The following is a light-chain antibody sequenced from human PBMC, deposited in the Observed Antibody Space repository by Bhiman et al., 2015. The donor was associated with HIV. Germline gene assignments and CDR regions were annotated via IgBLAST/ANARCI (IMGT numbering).Light chain of an antibody. Sequence: QSALTQPASVSGSPGQSITISCTGTSSDVGGYNYVSWYQHHPGKAPKLMIYDVSKRPSGVSNRFSGSKSGNTASLTISGLQAEDEADYYCSSYAGSRVFGGGTKLTVL. V-gene: IGLV2-14*03. CDR2: DVS. J-gene: IGLJ2*01. CDR1: SSDVGGYNY. CDR3: SSYAGSRV.